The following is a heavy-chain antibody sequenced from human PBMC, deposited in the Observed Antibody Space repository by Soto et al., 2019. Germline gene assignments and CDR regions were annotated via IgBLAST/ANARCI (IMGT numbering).Heavy chain of an antibody. CDR1: GFTFSSYA. CDR2: ISGSGGST. V-gene: IGHV3-23*01. D-gene: IGHD2-15*01. CDR3: AKEQARYCSGGSCNGVDY. Sequence: GSLRLSCAASGFTFSSYAMSWVRQAPGKGLEWVSAISGSGGSTYYADSVKGRFTISRDNSKNTLYLQMNSLRAEDTAVYYCAKEQARYCSGGSCNGVDYWGQGTLVTVSS. J-gene: IGHJ4*02.